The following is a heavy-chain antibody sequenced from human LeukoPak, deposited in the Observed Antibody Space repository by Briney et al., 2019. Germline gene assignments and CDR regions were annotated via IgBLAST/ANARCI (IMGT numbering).Heavy chain of an antibody. CDR2: INPSGGST. CDR3: ARSPYEYGSVGY. J-gene: IGHJ4*02. CDR1: GYSFTSQY. Sequence: ASVKVSCKASGYSFTSQYMHWVRQAPGQGLEWMGIINPSGGSTTYAQKFQGRVTMTRDTSTSTVYMELSSLRSEDTAVYYCARSPYEYGSVGYWGQGTLVTVSS. V-gene: IGHV1-46*01. D-gene: IGHD6-19*01.